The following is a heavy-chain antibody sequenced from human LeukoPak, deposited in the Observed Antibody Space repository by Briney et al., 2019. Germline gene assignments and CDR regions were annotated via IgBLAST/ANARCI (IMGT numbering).Heavy chain of an antibody. D-gene: IGHD3-22*01. CDR3: ASGESREGYYYDSSGYSNWVDP. J-gene: IGHJ5*02. CDR1: GGTFSSYA. V-gene: IGHV1-69*13. Sequence: ASVKVSCKASGGTFSSYAISWVRQAPGQGLEWMGGIIPIFGTANYAQKFQGRVTITADESTSTAYMELSSLRSEDTAVYYCASGESREGYYYDSSGYSNWVDPWGQGTLVTVSS. CDR2: IIPIFGTA.